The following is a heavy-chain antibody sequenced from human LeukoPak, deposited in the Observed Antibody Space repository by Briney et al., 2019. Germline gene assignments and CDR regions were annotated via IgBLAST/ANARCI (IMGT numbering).Heavy chain of an antibody. CDR1: GYTFTGYY. V-gene: IGHV1-2*02. Sequence: ASVKVSCKASGYTFTGYYMHWVRQAPGQGLEGMGWINPNSGGTNYAQKFQGRVTMTRDTSISTAYMELSRLRSDDTAVYYCARANSVPYYYDSSGYSAPYYFDYWGQGTLVTVSS. D-gene: IGHD3-22*01. CDR3: ARANSVPYYYDSSGYSAPYYFDY. J-gene: IGHJ4*02. CDR2: INPNSGGT.